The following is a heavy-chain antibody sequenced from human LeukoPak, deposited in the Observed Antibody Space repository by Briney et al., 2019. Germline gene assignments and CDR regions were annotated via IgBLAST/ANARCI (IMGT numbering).Heavy chain of an antibody. CDR1: GGSISSYY. Sequence: SETLSLTCTVSGGSISSYYWSWIRQPPGQGLEWVGHIYYTGSTNYNPSLKSRVSISVDTSKKLFSLKLASVTAADTAEYYCARVAKHFRGPLSYYYVDVWGTGTTVTISS. D-gene: IGHD3-10*01. J-gene: IGHJ6*03. CDR2: IYYTGST. V-gene: IGHV4-59*01. CDR3: ARVAKHFRGPLSYYYVDV.